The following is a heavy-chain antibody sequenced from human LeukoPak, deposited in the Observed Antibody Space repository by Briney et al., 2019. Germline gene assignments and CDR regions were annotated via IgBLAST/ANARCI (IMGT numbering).Heavy chain of an antibody. CDR3: ARETGSGAYYFDY. J-gene: IGHJ4*02. Sequence: ASVKVSCKASVYTFTGYYMHWVRQAPGQGLEWMGWINPNSGGTNYAQKFQGRVTMTRDTSISTAYMELSRLRSGDTAVYYCARETGSGAYYFDYWGQGTLVTVSS. D-gene: IGHD1-26*01. V-gene: IGHV1-2*02. CDR2: INPNSGGT. CDR1: VYTFTGYY.